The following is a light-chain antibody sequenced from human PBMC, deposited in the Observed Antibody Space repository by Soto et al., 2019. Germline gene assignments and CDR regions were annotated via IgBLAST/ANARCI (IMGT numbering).Light chain of an antibody. Sequence: DIVLTQSPDSLTVSLGERATINCRSSQRVLKSSTNKNSVAWYQHKPGQPPKLLINWASTRESGVPARFSGSGSGTDFTLTISSLQAEDVAVYYCQQYSTPPFTFGPGTTVEIK. CDR2: WAS. CDR1: QRVLKSSTNKNS. V-gene: IGKV4-1*01. J-gene: IGKJ3*01. CDR3: QQYSTPPFT.